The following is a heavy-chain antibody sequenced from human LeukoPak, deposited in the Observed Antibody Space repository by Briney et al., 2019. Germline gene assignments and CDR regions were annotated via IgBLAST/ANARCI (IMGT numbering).Heavy chain of an antibody. Sequence: PSETLSLTCTVSGGSIRSSYYYWGWIRQPPGKGLEWIGYIYYSGSTNYNPSLKSRVTISVDTSKNQFSLKLSSVTAADTAVYYCARAPGFVVALTPYYFDYWGQGTLVTVSS. V-gene: IGHV4-61*05. CDR1: GGSIRSSYYY. J-gene: IGHJ4*02. CDR2: IYYSGST. D-gene: IGHD2-15*01. CDR3: ARAPGFVVALTPYYFDY.